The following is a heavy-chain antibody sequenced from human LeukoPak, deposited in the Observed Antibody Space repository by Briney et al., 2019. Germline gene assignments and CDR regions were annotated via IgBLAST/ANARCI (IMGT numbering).Heavy chain of an antibody. Sequence: ALVKVSCKVSGYTLTELSMHWVRQAPGKGLGWMGGFDPEDGETIYAQKFQGRVTITADESTSTAYMELSSLRSEDTAVYYCARDSGDSSGFNWFDPWGQGTLVTVSS. CDR2: FDPEDGET. V-gene: IGHV1-24*01. CDR3: ARDSGDSSGFNWFDP. CDR1: GYTLTELS. J-gene: IGHJ5*02. D-gene: IGHD3-22*01.